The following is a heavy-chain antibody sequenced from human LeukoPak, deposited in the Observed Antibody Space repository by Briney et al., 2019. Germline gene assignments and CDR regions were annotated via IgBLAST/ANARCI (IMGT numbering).Heavy chain of an antibody. Sequence: GGSLRLSCAASGFTFSDYWMTWVRQAPGKGLEWVANIKQDGSEKDYVDSVKGRFTISRDNTNNSLYLQMDSLRVEGTAVYYCARKGGYSSGYYYWGQGTLVTVSS. CDR3: ARKGGYSSGYYY. D-gene: IGHD3-22*01. CDR2: IKQDGSEK. V-gene: IGHV3-7*01. CDR1: GFTFSDYW. J-gene: IGHJ4*02.